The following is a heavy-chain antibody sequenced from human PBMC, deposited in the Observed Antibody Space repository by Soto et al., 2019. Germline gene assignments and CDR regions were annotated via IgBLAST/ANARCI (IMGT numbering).Heavy chain of an antibody. D-gene: IGHD2-2*01. CDR2: ISTYNGNT. V-gene: IGHV1-18*01. CDR1: GYTFTSYG. J-gene: IGHJ6*02. CDR3: GRDLYQSVFYYGMDV. Sequence: QVQVMQSGAEVKKPGASVKVSCKASGYTFTSYGISWVRQAPGQGFEWMGWISTYNGNTNYAQKLQGRVTMTTDTSTSTAYMELRSLRSDDTAVYYCGRDLYQSVFYYGMDVWGQGTTVTVSS.